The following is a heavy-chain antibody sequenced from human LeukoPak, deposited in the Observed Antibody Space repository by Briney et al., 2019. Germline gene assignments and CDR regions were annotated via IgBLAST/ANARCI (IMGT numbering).Heavy chain of an antibody. CDR2: ISYDGSNK. D-gene: IGHD5-12*01. CDR3: ATELGGYADY. CDR1: GFTFSSYA. J-gene: IGHJ4*02. V-gene: IGHV3-30*01. Sequence: GRSLRLSCAASGFTFSSYAMHWVRQAPGKGLEWVAVISYDGSNKYYADSVKGRFTISRDNSKNTLYLQMNSLRAEDTAVYYCATELGGYADYWGQGTLVTVSA.